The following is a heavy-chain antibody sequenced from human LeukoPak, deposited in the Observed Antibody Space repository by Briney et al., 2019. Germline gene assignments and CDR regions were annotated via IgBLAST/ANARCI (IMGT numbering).Heavy chain of an antibody. CDR2: INPNSGGT. CDR3: ATSRLERQDKFDY. CDR1: GYTFTGYY. V-gene: IGHV1-2*02. J-gene: IGHJ4*02. Sequence: ASVKVSCKASGYTFTGYYMHWVRQAPGQGLEWTGWINPNSGGTNYAQKFQGRVTMTEDTSTDTAYMELSSLRSEDTAVYYCATSRLERQDKFDYWGQGTLVTVSS. D-gene: IGHD1-1*01.